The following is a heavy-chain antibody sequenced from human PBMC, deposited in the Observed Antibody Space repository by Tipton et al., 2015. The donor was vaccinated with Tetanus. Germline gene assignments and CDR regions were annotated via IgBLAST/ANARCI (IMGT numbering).Heavy chain of an antibody. CDR1: GFTFRDWA. CDR2: FDFNSGRT. V-gene: IGHV3-9*01. D-gene: IGHD3-9*01. CDR3: TKDLTPGGADV. Sequence: SLRIFCAVYGFTFRDWAIHWVRQAPVKGLEWVSGFDFNSGRTGYASSVKGRFTIYRDTAHNSLYLQMNSLSAEDTALYYCTKDLTPGGADVWGQGSSVTVSS. J-gene: IGHJ6*02.